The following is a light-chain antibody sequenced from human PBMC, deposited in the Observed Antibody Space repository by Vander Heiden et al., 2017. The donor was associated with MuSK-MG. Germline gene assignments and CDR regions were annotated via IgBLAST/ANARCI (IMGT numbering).Light chain of an antibody. CDR2: DVT. CDR1: SNDVGGYNY. Sequence: QSALTQPRSVSGSPGQSVTISCNGSSNDVGGYNYVSWYQQHPGKAPKLIIYDVTKRPSGVPDRFSGSKSGTTASLTIAGLQADDEADYHCCSYGGRYRFVFGTGTKVTVL. V-gene: IGLV2-11*01. CDR3: CSYGGRYRFV. J-gene: IGLJ1*01.